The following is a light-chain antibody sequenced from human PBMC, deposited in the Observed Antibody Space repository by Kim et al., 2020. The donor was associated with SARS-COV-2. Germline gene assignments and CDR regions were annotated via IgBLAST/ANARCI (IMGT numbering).Light chain of an antibody. CDR3: QHYDNLPR. Sequence: SASVGDRVTITCQASQDITNYLNWYQQKPGKAPKLLIHAASNLETGVPSRFSGSGSGTDFTLTISSLQPEDIATYYCQHYDNLPRFGPGTKVDIK. CDR1: QDITNY. CDR2: AAS. J-gene: IGKJ3*01. V-gene: IGKV1-33*01.